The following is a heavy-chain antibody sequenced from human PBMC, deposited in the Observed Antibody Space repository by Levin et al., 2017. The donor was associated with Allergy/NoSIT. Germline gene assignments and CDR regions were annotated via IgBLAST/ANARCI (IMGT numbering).Heavy chain of an antibody. J-gene: IGHJ4*02. CDR3: ARVPRAYCSSTSCYVW. Sequence: ASVKVSCKASGYTFTSYDINWVRQATGQGLEWMGWMNPNSGNTGYAQKFQGRVTMTRNTSISTAYMELSSLRSEDTAVYYCARVPRAYCSSTSCYVWWGQGTLVTVSS. V-gene: IGHV1-8*01. CDR1: GYTFTSYD. D-gene: IGHD2-2*01. CDR2: MNPNSGNT.